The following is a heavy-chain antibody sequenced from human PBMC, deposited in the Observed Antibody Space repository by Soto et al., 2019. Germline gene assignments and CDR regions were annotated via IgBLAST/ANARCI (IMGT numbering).Heavy chain of an antibody. Sequence: ASVKVSCKASGYTFTSYYMHWVRQAPGQGLEWMGIINPSGGSTSYAQKFQGRVTMTRDTSTSIVYMELSSLRSEDTAVYYCARAREHIVVVTASWFDPWGQGTLVTVSS. J-gene: IGHJ5*02. CDR3: ARAREHIVVVTASWFDP. CDR1: GYTFTSYY. V-gene: IGHV1-46*01. D-gene: IGHD2-21*02. CDR2: INPSGGST.